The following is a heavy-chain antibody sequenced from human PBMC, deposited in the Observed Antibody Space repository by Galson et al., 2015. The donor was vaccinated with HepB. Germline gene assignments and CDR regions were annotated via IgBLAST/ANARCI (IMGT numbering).Heavy chain of an antibody. V-gene: IGHV3-11*06. CDR3: AGAEIAARDFDY. CDR1: GFTFSDYY. D-gene: IGHD6-6*01. J-gene: IGHJ4*02. Sequence: SLRLSCAASGFTFSDYYMSWIRQAPGKGLEWVSYISSSSSYTNYADSVKGRFTISRDNAKNSLYLQMNSLRAEDTAVYYCAGAEIAARDFDYWGQGTLVTVSS. CDR2: ISSSSSYT.